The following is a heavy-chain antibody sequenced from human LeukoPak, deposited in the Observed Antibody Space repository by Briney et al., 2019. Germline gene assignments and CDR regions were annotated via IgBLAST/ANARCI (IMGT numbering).Heavy chain of an antibody. V-gene: IGHV4-30-2*01. CDR2: IYHSGST. CDR3: ARELWFGELLWFDP. Sequence: PSETLSLTCAVSGGSTSSGGYSWSWIRQPPGKGLEWIGYIYHSGSTYYNPSLKSRVTISVDRSKNQFSLKLSSVPAADTAVYYCARELWFGELLWFDPWGQGTLVTVSS. J-gene: IGHJ5*02. CDR1: GGSTSSGGYS. D-gene: IGHD3-10*01.